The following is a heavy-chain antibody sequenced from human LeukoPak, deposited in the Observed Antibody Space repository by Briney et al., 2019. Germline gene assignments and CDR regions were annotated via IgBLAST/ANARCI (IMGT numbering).Heavy chain of an antibody. D-gene: IGHD3-22*01. CDR2: INHSGST. CDR1: GGSFSGYY. Sequence: SETLSLTCAVYGGSFSGYYWSWIRQPPGKGLEWIGEINHSGSTNYNPSLKSRVTISVDTSKNQFSLKLSSVTAADTAVYYCARVDDSSGYYYADYWGQGTLVTVSS. V-gene: IGHV4-34*01. J-gene: IGHJ4*02. CDR3: ARVDDSSGYYYADY.